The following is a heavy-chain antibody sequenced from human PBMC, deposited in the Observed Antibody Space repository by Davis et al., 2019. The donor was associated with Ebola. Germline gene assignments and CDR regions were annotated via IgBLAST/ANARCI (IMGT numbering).Heavy chain of an antibody. CDR2: IIPIFGTA. J-gene: IGHJ6*04. D-gene: IGHD1-26*01. CDR3: ARTSGSYYYYGMDV. Sequence: SVKVSCKASGGTFSSYSISWVRQAPGQGLEWMGGIIPIFGTASYTQKFQGRVTITADESTSTAYMELSSLRSEDTAVYYCARTSGSYYYYGMDVWGKGTTVTVSS. V-gene: IGHV1-69*13. CDR1: GGTFSSYS.